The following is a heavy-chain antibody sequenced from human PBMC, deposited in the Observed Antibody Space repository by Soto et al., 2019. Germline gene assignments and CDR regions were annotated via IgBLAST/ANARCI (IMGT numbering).Heavy chain of an antibody. D-gene: IGHD1-26*01. V-gene: IGHV1-2*02. CDR3: ARDDYGIYPY. Sequence: QVQLVQSGTAVKKPGASVQVSCKASGYTVTDYYIHWVRQAPGQGLEWMGWIDPRSGATTYAQKFPDRVTMTRDTSISTAYMDLSRLTSDDTALYYCARDDYGIYPYWGQGTLVTASS. J-gene: IGHJ4*02. CDR2: IDPRSGAT. CDR1: GYTVTDYY.